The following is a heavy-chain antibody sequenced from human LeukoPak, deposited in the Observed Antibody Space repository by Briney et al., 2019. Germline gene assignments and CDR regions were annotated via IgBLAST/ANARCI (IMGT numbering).Heavy chain of an antibody. D-gene: IGHD4-17*01. CDR2: ISTGSSYI. V-gene: IGHV3-21*01. CDR1: GFTFSSYS. Sequence: GGSLRLSCATSGFTFSSYSMNWVRQAPGKGLEWVSSISTGSSYIYYADSVKGRFTISRDNAKNSPFLQMNSLRAEDTAAYYCARDTCYGDYGLVDYWGQGTLVTVSS. CDR3: ARDTCYGDYGLVDY. J-gene: IGHJ4*02.